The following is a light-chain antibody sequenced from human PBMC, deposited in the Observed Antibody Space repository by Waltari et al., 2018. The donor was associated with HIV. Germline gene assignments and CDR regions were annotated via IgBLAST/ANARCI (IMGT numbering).Light chain of an antibody. CDR2: LGS. CDR1: QSLLHRNGFHY. J-gene: IGKJ4*01. V-gene: IGKV2-28*01. Sequence: EIVITQYPLSLLVTPGEAASISCRSSQSLLHRNGFHYLDWYLQKPGQSPQLLIYLGSNRASGVPDRFSGSGSGTDFTLKISRVEAEDVGVYYCMQALETPTFGGGTKVEI. CDR3: MQALETPT.